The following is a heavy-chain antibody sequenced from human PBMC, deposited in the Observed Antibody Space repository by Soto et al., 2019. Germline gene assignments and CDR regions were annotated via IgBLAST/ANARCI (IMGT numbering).Heavy chain of an antibody. CDR3: TLSYGDSYYYNGMDV. Sequence: GESLKISCEGSGFSFTRYTIGWVRQMPGKGLEWMGIINPGDSESRYSPSFQGQVTISADKSISTAYLQWSSLKASDTAMYYCTLSYGDSYYYNGMDVWGKGTTVTVSS. D-gene: IGHD4-17*01. CDR1: GFSFTRYT. CDR2: INPGDSES. J-gene: IGHJ6*04. V-gene: IGHV5-51*01.